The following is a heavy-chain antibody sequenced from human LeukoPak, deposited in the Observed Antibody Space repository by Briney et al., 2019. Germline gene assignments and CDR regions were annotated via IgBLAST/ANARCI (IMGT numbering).Heavy chain of an antibody. V-gene: IGHV3-11*06. CDR3: ATGSIVGATTFDY. Sequence: GGSVRLSCAASGFTFSDYYMSWIRQAPGKGLEWVSYISSSSSYRNYADSVKGRFTISRDNAKNSLYLQMNSLRAGDTAVYYCATGSIVGATTFDYWGQGTLVTVSS. CDR1: GFTFSDYY. J-gene: IGHJ4*02. CDR2: ISSSSSYR. D-gene: IGHD1-26*01.